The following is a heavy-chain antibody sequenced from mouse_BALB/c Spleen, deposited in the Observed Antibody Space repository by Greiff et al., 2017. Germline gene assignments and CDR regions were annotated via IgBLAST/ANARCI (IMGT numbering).Heavy chain of an antibody. Sequence: QVQLQQSGAELVKPGASVKLSCKASGYTFTEYIIHWVKQRSGQGLEWIGWFYPGSGRIKYNEKFKDKATLTADKSSSAVYMELSRFTSEDSAVYFCARHEEGPYGFAYWGPGTLVTVSA. J-gene: IGHJ3*01. V-gene: IGHV1-62-2*01. CDR3: ARHEEGPYGFAY. CDR1: GYTFTEYI. CDR2: FYPGSGRI.